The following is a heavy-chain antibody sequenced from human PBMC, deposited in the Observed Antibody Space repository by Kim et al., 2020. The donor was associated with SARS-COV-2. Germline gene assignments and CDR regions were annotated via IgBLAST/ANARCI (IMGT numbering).Heavy chain of an antibody. Sequence: GESLKISCKGYGYTFASYWIGWVRQMPGKGLEWMGNIFPSDSDTRYSPSFQGQVTISADKSISTAYLQWSSLKASDTAIYYCARQRGNSVTSGGDSWGQGTLVTVSS. CDR2: IFPSDSDT. CDR3: ARQRGNSVTSGGDS. CDR1: GYTFASYW. J-gene: IGHJ4*02. D-gene: IGHD4-17*01. V-gene: IGHV5-51*01.